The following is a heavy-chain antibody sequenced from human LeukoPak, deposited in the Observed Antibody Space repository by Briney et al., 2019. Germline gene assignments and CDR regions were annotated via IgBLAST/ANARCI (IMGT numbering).Heavy chain of an antibody. Sequence: ASVKVSCKVSGYTLTELSMHWVRQAPGKGLEWMGGFDPEDGETIYAQKFQGRVTMTEDTSTDTAYMELSSLRSEDTAVYYCAKVGGYCISTSCYPHYDMDVWGQGPTVTVS. V-gene: IGHV1-24*01. D-gene: IGHD2-2*01. J-gene: IGHJ6*02. CDR2: FDPEDGET. CDR3: AKVGGYCISTSCYPHYDMDV. CDR1: GYTLTELS.